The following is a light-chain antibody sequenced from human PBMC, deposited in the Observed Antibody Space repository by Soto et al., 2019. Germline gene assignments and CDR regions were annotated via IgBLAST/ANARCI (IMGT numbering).Light chain of an antibody. J-gene: IGKJ1*01. CDR1: PSISSQ. V-gene: IGKV1-5*03. CDR3: LQYQSYWT. CDR2: QAS. Sequence: DIQMTQSTSTLSASVGDRVSITCRARPSISSQLAWYQQKPGKAPNLLIYQASNLETGVPSRFTGSGSGTEFTLTISSLQPDDLATYYWLQYQSYWTSGQGTKVEVK.